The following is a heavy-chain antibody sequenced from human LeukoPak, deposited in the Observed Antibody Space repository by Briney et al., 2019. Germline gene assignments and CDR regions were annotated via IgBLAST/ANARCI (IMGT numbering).Heavy chain of an antibody. D-gene: IGHD3-22*01. J-gene: IGHJ3*02. CDR2: ISSSSSTI. CDR1: GFTFSSYS. Sequence: PGGSLRLSCAASGFTFSSYSMNWVRQAPGKGLEWVSYISSSSSTIYYADSVKGRFTISRDNAKNSLYLRMNSLRDVDTAVYYCARDDYYYDSSGYYYSVAFDIWGQGTMVTVSS. CDR3: ARDDYYYDSSGYYYSVAFDI. V-gene: IGHV3-48*02.